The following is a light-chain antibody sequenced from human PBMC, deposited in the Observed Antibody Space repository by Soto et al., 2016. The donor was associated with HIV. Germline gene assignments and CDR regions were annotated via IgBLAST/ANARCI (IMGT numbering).Light chain of an antibody. CDR2: LGS. CDR1: QSLLHSNGHNY. Sequence: DIVMTQSPLSLPVTPGEPASISSRSSQSLLHSNGHNYFNWYLQKPGQSPQLLIYLGSNRASGSLTGSVAVDQAQILRLGKSADVEAEDVGVITCMQGLQSPYTFGLGTKVEIK. CDR3: MQGLQSPYT. J-gene: IGKJ2*01. V-gene: IGKV2-28*01.